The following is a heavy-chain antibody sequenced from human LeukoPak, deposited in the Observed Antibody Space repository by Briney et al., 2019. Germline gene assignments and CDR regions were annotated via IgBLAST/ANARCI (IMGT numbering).Heavy chain of an antibody. D-gene: IGHD3-22*01. CDR1: GDSISSDYY. CDR3: ARGNEDYYDSSGYLS. J-gene: IGHJ5*02. V-gene: IGHV4-38-2*01. CDR2: VFHSENT. Sequence: SETLSLTCAVSGDSISSDYYWAWIRQPPGKGLEWIGSVFHSENTYYNPSLKSRVAISVDTPKSQFPLKLTSVTAADTAVYYCARGNEDYYDSSGYLSWGQGTLVTVSS.